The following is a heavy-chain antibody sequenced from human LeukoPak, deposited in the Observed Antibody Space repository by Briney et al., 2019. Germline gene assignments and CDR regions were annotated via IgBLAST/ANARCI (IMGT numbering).Heavy chain of an antibody. CDR2: IIPIFGTA. D-gene: IGHD5-24*01. V-gene: IGHV1-69*13. CDR1: GGTFSSYA. J-gene: IGHJ1*01. CDR3: ARGQTRDGYNDYFQH. Sequence: GASVKVSCKASGGTFSSYAISWVRQAPGQGLEWMGGIIPIFGTANCAQKFQGRVTITADESTSTAYMELSSPRSEDTAVYYCARGQTRDGYNDYFQHWGQGTLVTVSS.